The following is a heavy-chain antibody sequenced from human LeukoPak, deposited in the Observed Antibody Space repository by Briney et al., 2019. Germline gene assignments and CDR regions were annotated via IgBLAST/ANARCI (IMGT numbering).Heavy chain of an antibody. J-gene: IGHJ4*02. V-gene: IGHV1-18*04. CDR1: GYTFTGYY. D-gene: IGHD1-26*01. Sequence: ASVKVSCKASGYTFTGYYMHWVRQAPGQGLEWMGWISAYNGNTNYAQKLQGRVTMTTDTSTSTAYMELRSLRSDDTAVYYCARDLGSYLFDYWGQGTLVTVSS. CDR3: ARDLGSYLFDY. CDR2: ISAYNGNT.